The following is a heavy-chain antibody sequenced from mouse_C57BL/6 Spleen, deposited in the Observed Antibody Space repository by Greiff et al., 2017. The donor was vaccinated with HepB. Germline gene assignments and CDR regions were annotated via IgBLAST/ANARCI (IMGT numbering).Heavy chain of an antibody. CDR2: IDPSDSYT. CDR1: GYTFTSYW. D-gene: IGHD2-4*01. CDR3: ARGGYDYVPFDY. V-gene: IGHV1-50*01. J-gene: IGHJ2*01. Sequence: QVQLQQPGAELVKPGASVKLSCKASGYTFTSYWMQWVKQRPGQGLEWIGEIDPSDSYTNYNQKFKGKATLTVDTSSSTAYMQLSSLTSEDSAVYYYARGGYDYVPFDYWGQGTTLTVSS.